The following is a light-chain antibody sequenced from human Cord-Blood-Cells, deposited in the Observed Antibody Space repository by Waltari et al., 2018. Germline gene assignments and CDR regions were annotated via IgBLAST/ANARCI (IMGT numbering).Light chain of an antibody. Sequence: QSALTQPPSASGSPGQSVTLSCTGTSSDVGAYHYVSWYQQHPGKAPKLMIYEVSKRPSGVPDRFSGSKSGNTASLTVSGLQAEDEADYYCSSYAGSNNYVFGTGTKVTVL. J-gene: IGLJ1*01. CDR1: SSDVGAYHY. CDR2: EVS. V-gene: IGLV2-8*01. CDR3: SSYAGSNNYV.